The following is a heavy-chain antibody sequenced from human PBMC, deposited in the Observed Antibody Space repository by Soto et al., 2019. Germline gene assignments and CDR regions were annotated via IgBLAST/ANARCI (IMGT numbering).Heavy chain of an antibody. V-gene: IGHV3-30-3*01. CDR1: GFTFSSYA. CDR3: ASVKSLRDWNYNYYYYGMDV. CDR2: ISYDGSNK. D-gene: IGHD1-7*01. J-gene: IGHJ6*02. Sequence: GGSLRLSCAASGFTFSSYAMHWVRQAPGKGLEWVAVISYDGSNKYYADSVKGRFTISRDNSKNTLYLQMNSLRAEDTAVYYCASVKSLRDWNYNYYYYGMDVWGQGTTVTVSS.